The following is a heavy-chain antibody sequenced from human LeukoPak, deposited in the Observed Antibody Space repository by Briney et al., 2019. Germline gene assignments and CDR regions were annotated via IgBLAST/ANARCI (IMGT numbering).Heavy chain of an antibody. J-gene: IGHJ4*02. CDR2: VSETADRT. CDR3: TRRGADGWGFFDY. V-gene: IGHV3-23*01. CDR1: GFTISTHV. Sequence: GGSLTLSCAASGFTISTHVMNWVRQAPGKGLEWVSSVSETADRTFYADSVKGRFTISRDNSRNTLYLEMSSLRVEDTAVYYCTRRGADGWGFFDYWGQGILVTVSS. D-gene: IGHD5-24*01.